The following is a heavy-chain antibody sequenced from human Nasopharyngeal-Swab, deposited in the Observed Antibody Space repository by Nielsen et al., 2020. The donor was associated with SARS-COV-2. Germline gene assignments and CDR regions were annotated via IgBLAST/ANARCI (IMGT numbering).Heavy chain of an antibody. CDR2: IYYSGST. CDR1: GGSISSSSYY. V-gene: IGHV4-39*01. D-gene: IGHD3-3*01. J-gene: IGHJ6*02. CDR3: ARRDYDFWSGFNGYYYGMDV. Sequence: SETLSLTCTASGGSISSSSYYWGWIRQPPGKGLEWIGSIYYSGSTYYNPSLKSRVTISVDTSKNQFSLKLSSVTAADTAVYYCARRDYDFWSGFNGYYYGMDVWGQGTTVTVSS.